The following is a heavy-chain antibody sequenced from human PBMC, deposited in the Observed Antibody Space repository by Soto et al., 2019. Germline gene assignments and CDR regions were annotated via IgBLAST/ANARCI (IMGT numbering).Heavy chain of an antibody. CDR1: GGSIISGGYY. Sequence: SETLSLTCTVSGGSIISGGYYWSLIRQHPGKGLEWIGYIYYSGSTYYNPSLKSRVTISVDTSKNQFSLKLSSVTAADTAVYYCARWILRDYSNANWFVPWGQGTLVTVAS. D-gene: IGHD4-4*01. J-gene: IGHJ5*02. V-gene: IGHV4-31*03. CDR3: ARWILRDYSNANWFVP. CDR2: IYYSGST.